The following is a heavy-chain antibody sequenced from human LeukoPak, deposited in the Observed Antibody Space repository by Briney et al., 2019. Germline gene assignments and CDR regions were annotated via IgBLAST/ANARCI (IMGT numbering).Heavy chain of an antibody. V-gene: IGHV3-30-3*01. J-gene: IGHJ4*02. D-gene: IGHD5-18*01. CDR3: ARSLYSYGYGPFDY. CDR1: GFTFSSYG. Sequence: PGRSLRLSCAASGFTFSSYGMPWVRQAPGKGLEWVAVISYDGSNKYYADSVKGRFTISRDNSKNTLYLQMNSLRAEDTAVYYCARSLYSYGYGPFDYWGQETLVTVSS. CDR2: ISYDGSNK.